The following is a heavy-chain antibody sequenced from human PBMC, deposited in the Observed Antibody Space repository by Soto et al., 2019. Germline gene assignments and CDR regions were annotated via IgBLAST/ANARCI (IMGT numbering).Heavy chain of an antibody. Sequence: QSGGSLRLSCAVSGFTFSNYGMHWVRQAPGKGLEWVGVIAHDGSDKYYADSVKGRFTFSRDNSKNMLYLQMDSLRTEDTALYYCTKEPSPYTSGWYFHNWGQGTQVTVS. V-gene: IGHV3-30*18. CDR3: TKEPSPYTSGWYFHN. D-gene: IGHD6-19*01. CDR2: IAHDGSDK. CDR1: GFTFSNYG. J-gene: IGHJ4*02.